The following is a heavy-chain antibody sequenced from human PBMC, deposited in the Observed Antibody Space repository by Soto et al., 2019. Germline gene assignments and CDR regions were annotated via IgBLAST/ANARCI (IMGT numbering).Heavy chain of an antibody. D-gene: IGHD2-8*01. CDR2: SSPYNGNT. J-gene: IGHJ3*02. Sequence: QVQLVQSGGEVKKPGASVKVSCKASGYTFSNYGISWVRQAPGQGLEWVGWSSPYNGNTNYGQKVQGRVTLPTDTTTSTAYMELRSLRSDDTAVYYCARDRKVEWYDPYDIWGQGTMVTVS. V-gene: IGHV1-18*01. CDR3: ARDRKVEWYDPYDI. CDR1: GYTFSNYG.